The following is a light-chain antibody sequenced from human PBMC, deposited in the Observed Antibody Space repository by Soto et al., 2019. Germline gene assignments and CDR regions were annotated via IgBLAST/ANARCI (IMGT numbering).Light chain of an antibody. CDR1: QSVDSSF. J-gene: IGKJ1*01. CDR2: GAS. Sequence: EIVLTQSPGFLSLSPGERATLSCRASQSVDSSFFAWYQQKPGQAPRLRIYGASKRATGIPSRFSGSGSGTDFTLNISRLEPEAFAVYYCQQYVSSVTFGQGTKVEIK. CDR3: QQYVSSVT. V-gene: IGKV3-20*01.